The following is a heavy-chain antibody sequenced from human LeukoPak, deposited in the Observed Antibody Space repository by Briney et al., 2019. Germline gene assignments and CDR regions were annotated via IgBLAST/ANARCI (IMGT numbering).Heavy chain of an antibody. Sequence: PGGSLRLSCAASGFTLSTYWMTWVRQAPGKGLEWVANIKQDGSEKYYVDSVKGRFTISRDNSKNTLYLQMNSLRAEDTAVYYCAKSPFWGQGTLVTVSS. CDR2: IKQDGSEK. J-gene: IGHJ4*02. CDR1: GFTLSTYW. V-gene: IGHV3-7*01. CDR3: AKSPF.